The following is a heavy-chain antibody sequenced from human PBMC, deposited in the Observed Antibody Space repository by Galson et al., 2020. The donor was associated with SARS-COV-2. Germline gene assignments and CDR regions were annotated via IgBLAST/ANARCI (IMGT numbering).Heavy chain of an antibody. D-gene: IGHD6-6*01. CDR2: ISSSSSYI. Sequence: NSGGSLRLSCAASGFTFSSYSMNWVRQAPGKGLEWVSSISSSSSYIYYADSVKGRFTISRDNAKNSLYLQMNSLRAEDTAVYYCASDLIAARVHWGQGTLVTVSS. J-gene: IGHJ4*02. CDR3: ASDLIAARVH. V-gene: IGHV3-21*01. CDR1: GFTFSSYS.